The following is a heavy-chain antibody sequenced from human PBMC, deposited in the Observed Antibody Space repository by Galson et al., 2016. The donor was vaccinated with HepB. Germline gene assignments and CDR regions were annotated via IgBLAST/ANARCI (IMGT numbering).Heavy chain of an antibody. Sequence: SETLSLTCTVSGDSISGYSWTWIRQPPGKGLEWIGYIYYNGKTNYNPSLESRVTISVDTSKDEFSLQLRSVTGADTGVYLCARQSRLDFHFDYWGQGTLATVSS. CDR1: GDSISGYS. D-gene: IGHD6-13*01. J-gene: IGHJ4*02. CDR2: IYYNGKT. V-gene: IGHV4-59*08. CDR3: ARQSRLDFHFDY.